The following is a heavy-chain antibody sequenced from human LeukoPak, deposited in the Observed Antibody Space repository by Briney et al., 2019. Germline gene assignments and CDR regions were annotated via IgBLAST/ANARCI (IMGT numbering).Heavy chain of an antibody. Sequence: ASVKVSCKASGYTFTSYWIGWVRQMPGKGLEWMGIIYPGDSDTRYSPSFQGQVTISADKSISTAYLQWSSLKASDTAMYYCARSDYGDYVGTWAYWGQGTLVTVSS. CDR1: GYTFTSYW. D-gene: IGHD4-17*01. CDR2: IYPGDSDT. CDR3: ARSDYGDYVGTWAY. J-gene: IGHJ4*02. V-gene: IGHV5-51*01.